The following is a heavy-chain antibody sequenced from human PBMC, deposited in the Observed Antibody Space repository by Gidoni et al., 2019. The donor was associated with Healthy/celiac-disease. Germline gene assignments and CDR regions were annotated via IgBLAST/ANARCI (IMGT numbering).Heavy chain of an antibody. CDR2: IYHSGST. V-gene: IGHV4-4*02. D-gene: IGHD3-22*01. Sequence: QVQLQESGPGLVKPSGTLPLTCAVSGGSISSSNSWSWVRQPPGKGLEWIGEIYHSGSTNYNPSLKSRVTISVDKSKNQFSLKLSSVTAADTAVYYCAREGYYHYDSSGYYYSLPHAFDIWGQGTMVTVSS. CDR3: AREGYYHYDSSGYYYSLPHAFDI. CDR1: GGSISSSNS. J-gene: IGHJ3*02.